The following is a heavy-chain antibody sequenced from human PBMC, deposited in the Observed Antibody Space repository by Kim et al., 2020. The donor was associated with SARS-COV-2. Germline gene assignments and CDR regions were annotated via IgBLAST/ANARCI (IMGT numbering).Heavy chain of an antibody. CDR3: ARVSTSGWSYFDY. V-gene: IGHV3-21*01. CDR1: GFTFSSYS. CDR2: ISSSGSYI. Sequence: GGSLRLSCAASGFTFSSYSMNWVRQAPGKGLEWISSISSSGSYIYYADSMKGRFTISRDNARASLYLQMNSLRAEDTAAFYFARVSTSGWSYFDYLGQGT. D-gene: IGHD6-19*01. J-gene: IGHJ4*03.